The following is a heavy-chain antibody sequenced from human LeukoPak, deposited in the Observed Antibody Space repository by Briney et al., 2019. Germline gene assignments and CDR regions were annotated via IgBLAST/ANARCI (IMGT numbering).Heavy chain of an antibody. V-gene: IGHV4-59*08. J-gene: IGHJ6*02. D-gene: IGHD3-10*01. CDR3: ARGSGILLNYYYYGMDV. CDR1: GGSISSYY. Sequence: PSETLSLTCTVSGGSISSYYWSWIRQPPGKGLEWIGYIYYSGSTNYNPSLKSRVTISVDTSKNQFSLKLSSVTAADTAVYYCARGSGILLNYYYYGMDVWGQGTTVSVSS. CDR2: IYYSGST.